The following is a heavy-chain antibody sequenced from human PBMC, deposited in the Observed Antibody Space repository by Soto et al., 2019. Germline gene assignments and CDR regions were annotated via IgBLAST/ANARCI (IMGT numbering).Heavy chain of an antibody. Sequence: SVKVSCKASGGTFSSYAISWVRQAPGQGLEWMGGIIPIFGTANYAQKFQGRVTITADESTSTAYMELSSLRSEDTAVYYCARDGLGAVAKKGDYYYGMDVGGQGTTVTVS. CDR1: GGTFSSYA. CDR3: ARDGLGAVAKKGDYYYGMDV. V-gene: IGHV1-69*13. CDR2: IIPIFGTA. D-gene: IGHD6-19*01. J-gene: IGHJ6*02.